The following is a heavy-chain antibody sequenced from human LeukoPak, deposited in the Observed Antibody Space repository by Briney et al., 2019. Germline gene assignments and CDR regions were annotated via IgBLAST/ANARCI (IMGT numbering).Heavy chain of an antibody. CDR2: ISYDGSNK. D-gene: IGHD3-9*01. CDR1: GSTFSSYA. CDR3: AREDYDILTGYGDAFDI. V-gene: IGHV3-30*04. Sequence: GGSLRLSCAASGSTFSSYAMHWVRQAPGKGLEWVAVISYDGSNKYYADSVKGRFTISRDNSKNTLYLQMNSLRAEDTAVYYCAREDYDILTGYGDAFDIWGQGTMVTVSS. J-gene: IGHJ3*02.